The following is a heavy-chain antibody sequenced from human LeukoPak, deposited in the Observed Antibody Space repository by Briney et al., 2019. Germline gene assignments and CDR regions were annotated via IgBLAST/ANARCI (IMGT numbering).Heavy chain of an antibody. Sequence: PGGSLRLSCAASGFTFSHYSMNWVRQAPGKGLEWISYIGISSGNTKYADSVKGRFTISGDKVKNSVYLQMNSLRVEDTAVYYCARDTKYAFDNWGQGTLVTVSS. CDR1: GFTFSHYS. CDR3: ARDTKYAFDN. D-gene: IGHD2-2*01. J-gene: IGHJ4*02. CDR2: IGISSGNT. V-gene: IGHV3-48*01.